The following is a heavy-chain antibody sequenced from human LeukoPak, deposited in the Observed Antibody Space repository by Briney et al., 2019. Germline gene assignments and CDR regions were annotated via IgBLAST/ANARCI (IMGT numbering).Heavy chain of an antibody. V-gene: IGHV1-69*05. D-gene: IGHD3-3*01. Sequence: SVKVSCKASGGTFSSYAISWVRQAPGRGLEWMGGIIPIFGTANYAQKFQGRVTITTDESASTAYMELSSLRSEDTAVYYCARATRYDFWSGYYGWGQGTLVTVSS. J-gene: IGHJ4*02. CDR3: ARATRYDFWSGYYG. CDR1: GGTFSSYA. CDR2: IIPIFGTA.